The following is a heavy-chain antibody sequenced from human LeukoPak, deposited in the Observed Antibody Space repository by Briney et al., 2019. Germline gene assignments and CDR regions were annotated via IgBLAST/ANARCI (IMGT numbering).Heavy chain of an antibody. J-gene: IGHJ4*02. CDR3: AREGIAAAGTGGGY. CDR1: GFTFSSYS. CDR2: ISSSSSYI. V-gene: IGHV3-21*01. D-gene: IGHD6-13*01. Sequence: TPGGSLRLSCAASGFTFSSYSMNWVRQAPGKGLEWVSSISSSSSYIYYADSVKGRFTISRDNAKNSLYLQMNSLRAEDTAVYYCAREGIAAAGTGGGYWGQGTLVTVSS.